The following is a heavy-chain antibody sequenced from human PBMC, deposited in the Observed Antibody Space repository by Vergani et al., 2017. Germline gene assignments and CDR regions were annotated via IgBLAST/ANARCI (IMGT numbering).Heavy chain of an antibody. CDR3: ARATRGECGGNCAGMDV. CDR2: IIPILGIA. Sequence: QVQLVQSGAEVKKPGSSVKVSCKASGGTFSSYAISWVRQAPGQGLEWMGRIIPILGIANYAQKFQGRVTITADKTTSTAYMGLSSLRSEDTAGYYCARATRGECGGNCAGMDVWG. J-gene: IGHJ6*02. CDR1: GGTFSSYA. V-gene: IGHV1-69*04. D-gene: IGHD4-23*01.